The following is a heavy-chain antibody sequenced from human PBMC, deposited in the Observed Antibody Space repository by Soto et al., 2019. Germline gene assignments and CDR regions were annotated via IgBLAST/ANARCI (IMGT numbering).Heavy chain of an antibody. D-gene: IGHD4-17*01. Sequence: VQLVESGGGVVQPGRSLRLSCAASGFTFSSYAMHWVRQAPGKGLEWVAVISYDGSNKYYADSVKGRFTISRDNSKNTLYLQMNSLRAEDTAVYYCARDGWDYGGNSEAYYFDYWGQGTLVTVSS. CDR1: GFTFSSYA. J-gene: IGHJ4*02. CDR2: ISYDGSNK. V-gene: IGHV3-30-3*01. CDR3: ARDGWDYGGNSEAYYFDY.